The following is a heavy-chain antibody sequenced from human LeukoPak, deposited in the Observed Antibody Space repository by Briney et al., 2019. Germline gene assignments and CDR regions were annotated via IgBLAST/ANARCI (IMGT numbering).Heavy chain of an antibody. D-gene: IGHD3-10*01. CDR3: AKGSGPLGELSSTTGFDY. V-gene: IGHV3-23*01. CDR2: ISGSGGST. Sequence: GGSLRLSCAASGFTFSSDAMSWVRLAPGKGLEWVSAISGSGGSTYYADYVKGRFTISRDNSKNTLYLQMNSLRAEDTAVYYCAKGSGPLGELSSTTGFDYWGQGTLVTVSS. J-gene: IGHJ4*02. CDR1: GFTFSSDA.